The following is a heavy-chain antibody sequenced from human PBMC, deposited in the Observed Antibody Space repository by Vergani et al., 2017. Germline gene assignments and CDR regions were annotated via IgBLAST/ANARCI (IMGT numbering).Heavy chain of an antibody. J-gene: IGHJ4*02. Sequence: EVKLLESGGSLVQPGGSLRLSCAASGFNFSSYAMSWIRQPPGKGLEGLGYVSFRGDTLYDPFVKGRMTISLNTSSNQFSLYLTSVTAADTAVYYCARSRIYYGAGSPDYWGQGTLVTVSS. CDR1: GFNFSSYA. CDR2: VSFRGDTL. CDR3: ARSRIYYGAGSPDY. D-gene: IGHD3-10*01. V-gene: IGHV3-23*01.